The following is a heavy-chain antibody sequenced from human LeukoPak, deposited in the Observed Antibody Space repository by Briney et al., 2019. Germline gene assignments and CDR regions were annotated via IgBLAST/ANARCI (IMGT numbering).Heavy chain of an antibody. CDR3: ARQNYGGYAHLDY. J-gene: IGHJ4*02. V-gene: IGHV4-39*01. CDR2: IYYSGST. D-gene: IGHD4-17*01. CDR1: GGSISTSSYS. Sequence: PSETLSLTCTVSGGSISTSSYSWGWIRQPPGKGLEWIGSIYYSGSTYYNPSLKSRVTISVDTSKNQFSLKLSSVTAAETAMYYCARQNYGGYAHLDYWGQGTLVTVSS.